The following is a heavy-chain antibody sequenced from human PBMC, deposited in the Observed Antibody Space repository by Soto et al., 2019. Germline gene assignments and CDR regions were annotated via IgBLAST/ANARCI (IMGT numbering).Heavy chain of an antibody. J-gene: IGHJ6*02. D-gene: IGHD2-2*01. CDR1: GGTFSSYA. V-gene: IGHV1-69*13. Sequence: GASVKVSCKASGGTFSSYAISWVRQAPGQGLEWMRGIIPIFGTANYAQKFQGRVTITADESTSTAYMELSSLRSEDTAVYYCASVGYCSSTSCRRRYYYYGMDVWGQGTTVTVSS. CDR3: ASVGYCSSTSCRRRYYYYGMDV. CDR2: IIPIFGTA.